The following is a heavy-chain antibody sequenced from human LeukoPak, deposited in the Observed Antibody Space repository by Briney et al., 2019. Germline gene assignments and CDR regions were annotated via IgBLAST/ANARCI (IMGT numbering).Heavy chain of an antibody. J-gene: IGHJ3*02. V-gene: IGHV3-23*01. CDR2: ISGSGGGT. Sequence: GGSLRLSYAASGFTFSSYAMSWVRQAPERGLEWVSAISGSGGGTYYADSVKGRFTISRDNSKNTLYLQMNSLRAEDTAIYYCAKPQWLTNDAFDIWGLGTVVTVSS. CDR3: AKPQWLTNDAFDI. CDR1: GFTFSSYA. D-gene: IGHD6-19*01.